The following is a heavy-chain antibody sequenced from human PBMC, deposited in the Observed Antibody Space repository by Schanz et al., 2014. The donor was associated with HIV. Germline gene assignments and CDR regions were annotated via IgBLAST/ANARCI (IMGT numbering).Heavy chain of an antibody. V-gene: IGHV3-30*03. D-gene: IGHD3-10*01. CDR3: ARLRGFLWFGDHPYSFDY. CDR1: GFTFSTYG. Sequence: QVQLVESGGGVAQPGRSLRLSCAASGFTFSTYGMHWVRQAPGKGLEWVAVISYDGSNKKYADSVKGRFTISRDNSKNTLYLQMKSLRPEDTAVYYCARLRGFLWFGDHPYSFDYWGQGTLVTVSS. J-gene: IGHJ4*02. CDR2: ISYDGSNK.